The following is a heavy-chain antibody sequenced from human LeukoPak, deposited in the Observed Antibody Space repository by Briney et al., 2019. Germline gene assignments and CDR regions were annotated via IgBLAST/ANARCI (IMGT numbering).Heavy chain of an antibody. V-gene: IGHV1-24*01. J-gene: IGHJ6*03. CDR3: ATGGITIFGVVPPRYYYYMDV. CDR1: GYTLTELS. D-gene: IGHD3-3*01. Sequence: GASVKVSCKVSGYTLTELSMHWVRQAPGKGLEWMGGFDPEDGETIYAQKFQGRLTMTEDTSTDTAYMELSSLRSEDTAVYYCATGGITIFGVVPPRYYYYMDVWGKGTTVTVSS. CDR2: FDPEDGET.